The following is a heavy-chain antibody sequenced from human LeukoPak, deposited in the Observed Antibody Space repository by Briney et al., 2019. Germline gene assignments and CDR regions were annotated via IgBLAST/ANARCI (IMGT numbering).Heavy chain of an antibody. V-gene: IGHV3-30*18. J-gene: IGHJ4*02. Sequence: GGSRRLSCAASGFTFSSYGMHWVRQAPGKGLEWVAVISYDGSNKYYADSVKGRFTISRDNSKNTLYLQMNSLRAEDTAVYYCAKPLRAFITMVRGVTNYFDYWGQGTLVTVSS. CDR1: GFTFSSYG. CDR3: AKPLRAFITMVRGVTNYFDY. D-gene: IGHD3-10*01. CDR2: ISYDGSNK.